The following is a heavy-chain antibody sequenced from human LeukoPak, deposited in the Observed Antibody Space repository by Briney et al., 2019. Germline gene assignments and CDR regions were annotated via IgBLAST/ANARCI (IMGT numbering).Heavy chain of an antibody. D-gene: IGHD4-11*01. CDR3: ARDPSSVTLYFFDY. J-gene: IGHJ4*02. CDR2: IDANNGDT. Sequence: ASVKISCKASGYTFRGNYIHWLRQAPGRGLEWMGWIDANNGDTKSAQKFQGRVTMSRDASISTAYMDLSSLSPDDAAVYYCARDPSSVTLYFFDYWGQGTLVTVSS. CDR1: GYTFRGNY. V-gene: IGHV1-2*02.